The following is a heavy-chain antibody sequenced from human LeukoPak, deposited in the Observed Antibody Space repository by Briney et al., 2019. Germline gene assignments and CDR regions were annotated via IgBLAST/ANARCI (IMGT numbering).Heavy chain of an antibody. CDR1: GGSISSYY. CDR3: ARDSDEDYYYYMDV. CDR2: IYTSGST. V-gene: IGHV4-4*07. J-gene: IGHJ6*03. Sequence: SETLSLTCTVSGGSISSYYWSWIRQPPGKGLEWIGRIYTSGSTNYNPSLKSRVTMSVDTSKNQFSLKLSSVTAADTAVYYCARDSDEDYYYYMDVWGKGTTVTVSS.